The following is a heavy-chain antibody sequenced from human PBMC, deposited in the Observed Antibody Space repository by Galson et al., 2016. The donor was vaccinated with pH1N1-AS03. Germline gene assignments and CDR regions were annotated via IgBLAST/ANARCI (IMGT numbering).Heavy chain of an antibody. CDR2: ISGSGNTI. CDR3: ARVVCGGDCYPLRGYFDL. CDR1: GFSFSTYW. Sequence: SLRLSCAASGFSFSTYWMYWVRQAPGKGLEWLAYISGSGNTIFYADSVEGRFTISRDNAKDSVFLHMSTLKAEDTAVYYCARVVCGGDCYPLRGYFDLWGRGTVATVSS. D-gene: IGHD2-21*01. J-gene: IGHJ2*01. V-gene: IGHV3-48*03.